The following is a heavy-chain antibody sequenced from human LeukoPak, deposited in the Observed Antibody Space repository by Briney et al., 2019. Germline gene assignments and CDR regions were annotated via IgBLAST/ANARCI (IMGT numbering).Heavy chain of an antibody. CDR3: ARAEYDFWSGYYLTQLDY. V-gene: IGHV1-46*01. D-gene: IGHD3-3*01. CDR2: INPSGGST. J-gene: IGHJ4*02. CDR1: GYTFTSYY. Sequence: ASVKVSCKASGYTFTSYYMHWVRQAPGQGLEWMGLINPSGGSTSYAQKFQGRVTMTRDTSTSTVYMELSSLRSEDTAVYYCARAEYDFWSGYYLTQLDYWGQGTLVTVSS.